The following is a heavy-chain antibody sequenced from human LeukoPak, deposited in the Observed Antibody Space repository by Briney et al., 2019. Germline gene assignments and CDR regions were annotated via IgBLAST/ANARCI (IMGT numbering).Heavy chain of an antibody. J-gene: IGHJ3*02. Sequence: GGSLRLSCAASGFTFDDYAMHWVRQAPGKGLEWVSGISWNSGSIGYADSVKGRFTISRENAKNSLYLQMNSLRAGDTAVYYCARVLSARSGGYDAFDIWGQGTVVTVSS. CDR1: GFTFDDYA. D-gene: IGHD6-25*01. V-gene: IGHV3-9*01. CDR2: ISWNSGSI. CDR3: ARVLSARSGGYDAFDI.